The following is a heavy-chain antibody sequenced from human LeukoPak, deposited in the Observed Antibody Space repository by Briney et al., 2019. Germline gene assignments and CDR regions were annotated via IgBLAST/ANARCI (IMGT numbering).Heavy chain of an antibody. D-gene: IGHD1-26*01. CDR3: AKDRRDLLPVNYFDY. Sequence: PGRSLRLSCAASGFTFSSYGMHWVRQAPGKGLEWVAVIWYDGSNKYYADSVKGRFTISRDNSKNTLYLQMNSLRAEDTAVYYCAKDRRDLLPVNYFDYWGQGTLVTVSS. J-gene: IGHJ4*02. V-gene: IGHV3-33*06. CDR2: IWYDGSNK. CDR1: GFTFSSYG.